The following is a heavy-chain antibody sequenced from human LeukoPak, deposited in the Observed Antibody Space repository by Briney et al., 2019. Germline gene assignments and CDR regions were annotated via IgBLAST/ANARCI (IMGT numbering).Heavy chain of an antibody. J-gene: IGHJ4*02. CDR3: AKGRVPVAGTGMDY. D-gene: IGHD6-19*01. CDR1: GFTFSSYA. CDR2: ISGSGGST. Sequence: GWSLRLSCAASGFTFSSYAMSWVRQAPGKGLEWVSAISGSGGSTYYADSVKGRFTISRDNSKNTLYLQMNSLRAEDTAVYYCAKGRVPVAGTGMDYWGQGTLVTVSS. V-gene: IGHV3-23*01.